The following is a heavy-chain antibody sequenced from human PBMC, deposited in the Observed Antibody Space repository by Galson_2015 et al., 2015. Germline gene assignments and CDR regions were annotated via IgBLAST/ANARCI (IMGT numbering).Heavy chain of an antibody. CDR1: GYTFTSYG. CDR3: ARGMHDYGDYSSGWYFDL. V-gene: IGHV1-18*01. CDR2: ISAYNGNT. J-gene: IGHJ2*01. D-gene: IGHD4-17*01. Sequence: SVKVSCKASGYTFTSYGIGWVRQAPGQGLEWMGWISAYNGNTNYAQKLQGRVTMTTDTSTSTAYMELRSLRSDDTAVYYCARGMHDYGDYSSGWYFDLWGRGTLVTVSS.